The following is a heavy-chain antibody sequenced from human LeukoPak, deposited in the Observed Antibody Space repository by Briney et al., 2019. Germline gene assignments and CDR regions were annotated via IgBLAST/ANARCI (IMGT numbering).Heavy chain of an antibody. CDR3: ARARLAAAGPQWSYYFDY. CDR2: ISYDGSNK. Sequence: PGGSLRLSCAASGFTFSSYAMHWVRQAPGTGLEWVALISYDGSNKYYADSVKGRFTISRDNSKNTLYLQMNSLRAEDTAVYYCARARLAAAGPQWSYYFDYWGQGTLVTVSS. V-gene: IGHV3-30-3*01. D-gene: IGHD6-13*01. CDR1: GFTFSSYA. J-gene: IGHJ4*02.